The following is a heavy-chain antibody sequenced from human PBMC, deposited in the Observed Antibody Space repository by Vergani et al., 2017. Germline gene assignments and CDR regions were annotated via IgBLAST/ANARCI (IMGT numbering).Heavy chain of an antibody. CDR2: LDPRGGPP. V-gene: IGHV1-46*02. CDR1: GYIFNSYY. J-gene: IGHJ6*02. D-gene: IGHD6-13*01. CDR3: ARAYSSSWYTDYYYYGMDV. Sequence: QVQLVQSGAAVKKPGASVKLSCKSSGYIFNSYYIHWVRQAPGQGLEWMGLLDPRGGPPTYAEKFEGRVTLTSDTSTSTFYMELSRLRSDDTAVYYCARAYSSSWYTDYYYYGMDVWGQGTTVTVSS.